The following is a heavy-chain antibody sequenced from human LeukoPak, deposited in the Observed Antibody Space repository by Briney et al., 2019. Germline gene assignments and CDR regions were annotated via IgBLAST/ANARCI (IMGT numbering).Heavy chain of an antibody. CDR1: GGSISSGGYY. D-gene: IGHD3-10*01. CDR2: IYYSGST. Sequence: PSKTLSLTCTVSGGSISSGGYYWSWIRQHPGKGLEWIRYIYYSGSTYYNPSLKSRVTISVDTSKNQFSLKLSSVTAADTAVYYCARDIGSSGIRWFDPWGQGTLVTVSS. J-gene: IGHJ5*02. CDR3: ARDIGSSGIRWFDP. V-gene: IGHV4-31*03.